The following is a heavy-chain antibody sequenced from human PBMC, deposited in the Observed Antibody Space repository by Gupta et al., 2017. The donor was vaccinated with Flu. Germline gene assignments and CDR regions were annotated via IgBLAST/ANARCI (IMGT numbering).Heavy chain of an antibody. CDR1: Y. CDR3: ARVGYCSKTSCYEPFDA. CDR2: INPYSGGT. Sequence: YIHWVRQAPGQGLEWMGRINPYSGGTKDAQKFQGRVTMTTDTAITTAHMELSSLTADDTAVYYCARVGYCSKTSCYEPFDAWGQGTLLNVSS. D-gene: IGHD2-2*01. J-gene: IGHJ4*02. V-gene: IGHV1-2*06.